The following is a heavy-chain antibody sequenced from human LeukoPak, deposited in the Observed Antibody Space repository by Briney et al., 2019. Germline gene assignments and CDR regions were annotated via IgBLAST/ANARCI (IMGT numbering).Heavy chain of an antibody. CDR1: GGSISSYY. J-gene: IGHJ5*02. V-gene: IGHV4-4*08. CDR2: SGST. CDR3: ARDPGQWLVPGNSKFDP. D-gene: IGHD6-19*01. Sequence: SETLSLTCTVSGGSISSYYWGWIRQPPGKGLEWIGSGSTYYNPSLKSRVTISVDTSKNQFSLKLSSVTAADTAVYYCARDPGQWLVPGNSKFDPWGQGTLVTVSS.